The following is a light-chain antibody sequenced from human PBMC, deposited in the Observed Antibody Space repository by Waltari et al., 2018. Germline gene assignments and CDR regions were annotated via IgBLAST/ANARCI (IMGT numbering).Light chain of an antibody. V-gene: IGLV7-46*01. CDR1: TGPVTNDHF. J-gene: IGLJ3*02. Sequence: QAVVTQEPSLTVSPGGTVTLTCGSSTGPVTNDHFPYWFQQKPAQAPRALLYDGTTRLSWTPARFSGSLVGGKAALTLSGAQPEDETVYYCLLSYAGARVFGGGTKLTVL. CDR2: DGT. CDR3: LLSYAGARV.